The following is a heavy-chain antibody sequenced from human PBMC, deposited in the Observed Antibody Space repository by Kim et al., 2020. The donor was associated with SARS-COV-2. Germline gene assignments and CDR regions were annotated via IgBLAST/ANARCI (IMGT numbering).Heavy chain of an antibody. CDR2: ISYDGSNK. V-gene: IGHV3-30*18. CDR1: GFTFSTYG. CDR3: AKAVQRGVNYYYYGMDV. Sequence: GGSLRLSCAASGFTFSTYGMHWVRQAPGKGLEWVALISYDGSNKYYADSVKGRFTISRDNSKNTLYLQMDSLRAEDTAVYYCAKAVQRGVNYYYYGMDVWGQGTTVTVSS. D-gene: IGHD3-10*01. J-gene: IGHJ6*02.